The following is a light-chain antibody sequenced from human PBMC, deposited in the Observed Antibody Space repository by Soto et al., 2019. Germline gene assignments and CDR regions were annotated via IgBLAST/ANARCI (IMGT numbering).Light chain of an antibody. CDR1: SSDIGGYNF. J-gene: IGLJ1*01. V-gene: IGLV2-14*01. Sequence: SALTQPASVSGSPGQSITISCTGTSSDIGGYNFVSWYQQHPGKAPKLMIYDVSNRPSGVSNRFSGSKSVNTASLTISGLQAEDEADYYCSSYTSSSTAYVFGTGTKLTVL. CDR3: SSYTSSSTAYV. CDR2: DVS.